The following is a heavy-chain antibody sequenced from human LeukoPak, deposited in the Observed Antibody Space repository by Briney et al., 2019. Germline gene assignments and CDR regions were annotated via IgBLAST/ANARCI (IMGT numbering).Heavy chain of an antibody. CDR3: ARANDPSSSSWYAGYYYYYYYMDV. CDR2: INPNSGGT. Sequence: ASVKVSCKASGYTFTGYYMHWVRQAPGQGLEWMGWINPNSGGTNYAQKFQGRVTMTRDTSISTAYMELSRLRSDDTAVYYCARANDPSSSSWYAGYYYYYYYMDVWGKGTTVTVSS. J-gene: IGHJ6*03. D-gene: IGHD6-13*01. CDR1: GYTFTGYY. V-gene: IGHV1-2*02.